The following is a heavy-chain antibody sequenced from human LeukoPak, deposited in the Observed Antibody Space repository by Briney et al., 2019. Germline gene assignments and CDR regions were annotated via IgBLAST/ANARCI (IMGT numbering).Heavy chain of an antibody. Sequence: PSETLSLTCAVSGDSINNSLYWGCIRQPPGKGLEWIGSIYHTGSTYYNPSLRSRLTMSVDTSKSQFSLKLSSVTAADTAVYYCAKTRPTFDRNSGWYYPSDYWGRGTLVTVSS. V-gene: IGHV4-38-2*01. CDR3: AKTRPTFDRNSGWYYPSDY. CDR1: GDSINNSLY. D-gene: IGHD3-22*01. CDR2: IYHTGST. J-gene: IGHJ4*02.